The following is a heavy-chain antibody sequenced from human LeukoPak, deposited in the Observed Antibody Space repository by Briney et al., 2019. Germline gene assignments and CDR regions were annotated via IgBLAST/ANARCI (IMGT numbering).Heavy chain of an antibody. Sequence: GGSLRLSCAASEFIFNRSWMNWVRQAPGKGLEWVANMDPSGSHKRYVDSVKGRFTISKDNPGTSLYLDMYGLRAEDTAIYYCAIWRSGNYWGQGTLVTVSS. V-gene: IGHV3-7*01. CDR2: MDPSGSHK. CDR3: AIWRSGNY. J-gene: IGHJ4*02. CDR1: EFIFNRSW. D-gene: IGHD1-1*01.